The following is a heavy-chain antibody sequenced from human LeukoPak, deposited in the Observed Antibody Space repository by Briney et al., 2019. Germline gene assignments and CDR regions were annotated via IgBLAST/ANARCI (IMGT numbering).Heavy chain of an antibody. Sequence: GGSLRLSCSASGFTFSSYWMHWVRQAPGKGLVWVSHIKSDGSVTNYADFVRGRLTISRDNAKNTLYLQMNGLRAEDTAVYYCARNWGHSDYWGQGTLVTVSS. CDR2: IKSDGSVT. J-gene: IGHJ4*02. V-gene: IGHV3-74*01. CDR1: GFTFSSYW. D-gene: IGHD3-16*01. CDR3: ARNWGHSDY.